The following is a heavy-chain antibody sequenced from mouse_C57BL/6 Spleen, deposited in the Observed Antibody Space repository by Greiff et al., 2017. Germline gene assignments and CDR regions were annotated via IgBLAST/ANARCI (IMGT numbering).Heavy chain of an antibody. D-gene: IGHD1-1*01. Sequence: QVQLKQPGAELVKPGASVKMSCKASGYTFTSYWITWVKQRPGQGLEWIGDIYPGSGSTNYNEKFKSKATLTVDTSSSTAYMQLSSLTSEDSAVYYCARGVLRYSAMDYWGQGTSVTVSS. CDR2: IYPGSGST. CDR3: ARGVLRYSAMDY. CDR1: GYTFTSYW. V-gene: IGHV1-55*01. J-gene: IGHJ4*01.